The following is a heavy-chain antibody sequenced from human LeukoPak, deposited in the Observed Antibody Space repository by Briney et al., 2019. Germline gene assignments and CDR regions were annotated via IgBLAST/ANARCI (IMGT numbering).Heavy chain of an antibody. CDR1: VGSISIVDAF. J-gene: IGHJ4*02. V-gene: IGHV4-30-4*02. Sequence: SDTLSLTFTVSVGSISIVDAFCSWIRRPPGKGLETYGSICYSGRTYYHPAFKTQLTISVDTTNNQFCMKLSSLTAAGTPVYYCAREEAFPDYWGQGTLVTVSS. CDR3: AREEAFPDY. CDR2: ICYSGRT.